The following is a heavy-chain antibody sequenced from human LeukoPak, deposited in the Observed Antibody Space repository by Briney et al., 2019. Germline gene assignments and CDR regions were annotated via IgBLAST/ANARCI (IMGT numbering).Heavy chain of an antibody. CDR1: GGTFSSYA. CDR2: IIPIFGTA. J-gene: IGHJ3*02. CDR3: ARVGFVVDDAFDI. D-gene: IGHD2-21*01. Sequence: SVKVSCKASGGTFSSYAISWVRQAPGQGLEWMGGIIPIFGTANYAQKFQGRVTITADESTSTAYMELSSLRSEDTAVYYCARVGFVVDDAFDIWGQGTMVTVSS. V-gene: IGHV1-69*13.